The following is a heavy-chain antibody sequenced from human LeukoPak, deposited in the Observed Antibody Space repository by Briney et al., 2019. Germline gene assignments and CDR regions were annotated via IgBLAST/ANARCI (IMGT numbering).Heavy chain of an antibody. CDR3: AKGIYSSGWSYFDY. J-gene: IGHJ4*01. CDR2: ISYDGTNK. D-gene: IGHD6-19*01. CDR1: GFTFSSYA. V-gene: IGHV3-30*04. Sequence: PGGSLRLSCAASGFTFSSYAMHWVRQAPGKGLEWVALISYDGTNKYYADSVKGRFTISRDNSKNTLYLQMNSLRAEDTAVYYCAKGIYSSGWSYFDYWGHGTLVTVSS.